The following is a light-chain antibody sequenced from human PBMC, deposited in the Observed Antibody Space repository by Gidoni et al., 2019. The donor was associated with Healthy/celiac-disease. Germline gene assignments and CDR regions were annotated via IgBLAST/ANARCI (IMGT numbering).Light chain of an antibody. CDR3: QQYGSSPQX. Sequence: EIVLTQSPGTLSLSPGERATLSCRASQSVSSSYLAWYQQKPGQAPRLLIYGASSRATGIPDRFSGSGSGTDFTLTISRLEPEDFAVYYCQQYGSSPQXVXQGTKLEIK. CDR1: QSVSSSY. J-gene: IGKJ2*01. CDR2: GAS. V-gene: IGKV3-20*01.